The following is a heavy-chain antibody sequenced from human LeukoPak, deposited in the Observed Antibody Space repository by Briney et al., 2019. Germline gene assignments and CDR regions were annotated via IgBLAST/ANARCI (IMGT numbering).Heavy chain of an antibody. D-gene: IGHD3-10*01. CDR2: ITSSSSYT. Sequence: GGSLRLSCAAPGITFSNYNMNWVRQAPGKGLEWISSITSSSSYTFYADSVKGRFTISRDNAKNSLYLQMNSLRVEDTAVYYCAKNYGSGSSVKYYYYMDVWGKGTTVTVSS. CDR1: GITFSNYN. V-gene: IGHV3-21*04. CDR3: AKNYGSGSSVKYYYYMDV. J-gene: IGHJ6*03.